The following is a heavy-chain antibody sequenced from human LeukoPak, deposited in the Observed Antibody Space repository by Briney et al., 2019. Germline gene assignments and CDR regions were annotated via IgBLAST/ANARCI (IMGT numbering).Heavy chain of an antibody. CDR3: ARDPTYCGGDCYSS. D-gene: IGHD2-21*02. CDR2: IYSGGST. V-gene: IGHV3-53*04. J-gene: IGHJ5*02. Sequence: GSLRLSCAASGFTVSSNYMSWVRQAPGKGLEWVSVIYSGGSTYYADSVKGRFTISRHNSKNTLYLQMNSLRAEDTAVYYCARDPTYCGGDCYSSWGQGTLVTVSS. CDR1: GFTVSSNY.